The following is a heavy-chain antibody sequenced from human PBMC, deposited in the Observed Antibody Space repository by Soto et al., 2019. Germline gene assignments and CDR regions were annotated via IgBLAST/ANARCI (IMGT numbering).Heavy chain of an antibody. CDR3: ARVPYYDSSGYYGDAFDI. V-gene: IGHV1-18*01. J-gene: IGHJ3*02. CDR2: ISAYNGNT. CDR1: GYTFTSYG. D-gene: IGHD3-22*01. Sequence: QVQLVQSGAEVKKPGASVKVSCKASGYTFTSYGISWVRQAPGQGLEWMGWISAYNGNTNYAQKLQGRVTMTTDTSTSTAYMELRSLRSDDTAVYYCARVPYYDSSGYYGDAFDIWGQGTMVTVSS.